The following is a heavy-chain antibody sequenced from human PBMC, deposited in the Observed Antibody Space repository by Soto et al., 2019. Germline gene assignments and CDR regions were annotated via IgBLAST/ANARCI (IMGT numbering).Heavy chain of an antibody. V-gene: IGHV4-34*01. CDR1: GGSFSGYY. J-gene: IGHJ6*04. CDR3: ARAWLSPTVRGVIIRAIGMDV. Sequence: DTLSLTCAVYGGSFSGYYWSWIRQPPGKGLEWIGEINHSGSTNYNPSLKSRVTISVDTSKNQFSLKLSSVTAADTAVYYCARAWLSPTVRGVIIRAIGMDVWGKGTTVTVSS. CDR2: INHSGST. D-gene: IGHD3-10*01.